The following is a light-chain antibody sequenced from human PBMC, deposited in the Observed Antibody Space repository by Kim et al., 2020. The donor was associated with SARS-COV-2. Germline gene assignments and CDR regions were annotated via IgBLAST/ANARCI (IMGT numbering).Light chain of an antibody. V-gene: IGLV3-27*01. Sequence: SYELTQPSSVSVSPGQTARITCSGDVLKKKYARWFQQKPGQAPVLVIYKDSERPSGIPERFSGSSSGTTVTLTISGAQVEDEADYYCYSAADNNGVFGGGTQLTVL. CDR3: YSAADNNGV. CDR1: VLKKKY. J-gene: IGLJ3*02. CDR2: KDS.